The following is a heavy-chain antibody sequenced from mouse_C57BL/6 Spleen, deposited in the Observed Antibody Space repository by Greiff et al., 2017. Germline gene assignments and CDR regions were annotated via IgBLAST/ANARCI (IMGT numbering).Heavy chain of an antibody. CDR1: GYTFTSYW. J-gene: IGHJ4*01. D-gene: IGHD4-1*01. Sequence: QVQLQQSGAELVRPGSSVKLSCKASGYTFTSYWMHWVKQRPIQGLEWIGNIDPSDSETHYNQKFKDKATLTVDKSSSTAYMQLSSLTSEDSAVYYCARFGTGYYAMDYWGQGTSVTVSS. V-gene: IGHV1-52*01. CDR2: IDPSDSET. CDR3: ARFGTGYYAMDY.